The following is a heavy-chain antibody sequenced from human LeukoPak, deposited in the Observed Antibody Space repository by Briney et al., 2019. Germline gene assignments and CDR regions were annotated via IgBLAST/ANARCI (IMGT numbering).Heavy chain of an antibody. CDR3: AVSVSSTWHVGGFDY. CDR1: GFNFSSYA. CDR2: ISGRGGST. D-gene: IGHD6-13*01. Sequence: PGGSLRLSCAASGFNFSSYAMSWVRQAPGKGLEWVSAISGRGGSTYYADSVKGRFTISRDNSKSTLYLQMNSLRVEDTAVYHCAVSVSSTWHVGGFDYWGQGTQVTVSS. J-gene: IGHJ4*02. V-gene: IGHV3-23*01.